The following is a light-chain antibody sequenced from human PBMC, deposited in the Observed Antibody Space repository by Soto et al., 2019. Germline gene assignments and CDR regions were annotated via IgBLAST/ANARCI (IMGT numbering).Light chain of an antibody. CDR2: ETS. CDR1: QNVRSY. CDR3: QQTFSLPRT. Sequence: DTQMTQSPSSLSASVGDRVTITCRASQNVRSYVNWYQQKPGKAPNVLIYETSTLQDGVPSRFSGDGYGTDFTLSISSLRPEDFATYHCQQTFSLPRTFGQGTKVDIK. J-gene: IGKJ2*02. V-gene: IGKV1-39*01.